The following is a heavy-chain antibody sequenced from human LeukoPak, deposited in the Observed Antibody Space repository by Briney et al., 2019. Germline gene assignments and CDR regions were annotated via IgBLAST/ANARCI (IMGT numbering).Heavy chain of an antibody. CDR2: ISSSGSII. CDR1: GFTFSSYE. Sequence: GGSLRLSCAASGFTFSSYEFNWVRQAPGKGLEWVSYISSSGSIIFYADSVKGRFTISRDNAKKSLYLQMNSLRAEDTAIYYCARGVVPPPYWGQGTLVTVSS. D-gene: IGHD2-2*01. J-gene: IGHJ4*02. CDR3: ARGVVPPPY. V-gene: IGHV3-48*03.